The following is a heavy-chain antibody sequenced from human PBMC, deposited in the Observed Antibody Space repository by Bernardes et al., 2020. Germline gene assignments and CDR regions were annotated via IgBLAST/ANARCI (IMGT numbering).Heavy chain of an antibody. CDR3: ARVKNGAVAGPFDY. CDR1: GFTLSSYA. Sequence: VGSLRLSCTASGFTLSSYAIHWVRQAPGKGLEWVSFISYDGSNKYYSNSVKGRFTISRDSSRNTLYLQMNSLRPADTAVYYCARVKNGAVAGPFDYWGQGTLVTVSS. V-gene: IGHV3-30*04. CDR2: ISYDGSNK. D-gene: IGHD6-19*01. J-gene: IGHJ4*02.